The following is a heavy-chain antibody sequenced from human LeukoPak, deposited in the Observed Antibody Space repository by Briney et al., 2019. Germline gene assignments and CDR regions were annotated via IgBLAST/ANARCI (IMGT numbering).Heavy chain of an antibody. CDR1: GGTFSSYA. J-gene: IGHJ4*02. D-gene: IGHD2-8*01. CDR3: ARAHRDCTNGVCSDIDY. V-gene: IGHV1-69*05. Sequence: VASVKVSCKASGGTFSSYAISWVRQAPGQGLEWMGRIILIFGTANYAQKFQGRVTITTDESTSTAYMELSSLRSEDTAVYYCARAHRDCTNGVCSDIDYWGQGTLVTVSS. CDR2: IILIFGTA.